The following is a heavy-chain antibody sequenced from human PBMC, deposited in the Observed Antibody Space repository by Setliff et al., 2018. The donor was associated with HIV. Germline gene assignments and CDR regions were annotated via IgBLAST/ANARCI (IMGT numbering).Heavy chain of an antibody. D-gene: IGHD4-17*01. CDR3: AAFLVSPVTTQDY. CDR2: IYYSGST. Sequence: PSETLSLTCAVYGGSFSGYYWSWIRQPPGKGLEWIGSIYYSGSTYYNPSLKSRVTISVDTSKNQFSLKLNSVTAADTAVYYCAAFLVSPVTTQDYWGQGTPVTVSS. CDR1: GGSFSGYY. V-gene: IGHV4-34*01. J-gene: IGHJ4*02.